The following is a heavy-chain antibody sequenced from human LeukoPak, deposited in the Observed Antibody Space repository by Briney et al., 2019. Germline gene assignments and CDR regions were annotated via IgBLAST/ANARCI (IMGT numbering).Heavy chain of an antibody. J-gene: IGHJ4*02. Sequence: SETLSLTCAVSVGSINSHYWGWIRQPPGKGLQWIGDIYSTGKNNYNPSRKSRVTISLDTSKSHLSLNLTSVLAADTAIYYCVRRDTGWNYFDYWGQGILVTVSS. CDR1: VGSINSHY. V-gene: IGHV4-4*08. CDR3: VRRDTGWNYFDY. D-gene: IGHD6-19*01. CDR2: IYSTGKN.